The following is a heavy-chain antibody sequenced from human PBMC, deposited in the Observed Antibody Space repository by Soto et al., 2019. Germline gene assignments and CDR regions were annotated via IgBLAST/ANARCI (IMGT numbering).Heavy chain of an antibody. CDR1: TFTFTSYA. CDR3: ARDVSGAAYYYYYGMDV. J-gene: IGHJ6*02. CDR2: ISYDGSNK. V-gene: IGHV3-30-3*01. D-gene: IGHD6-19*01. Sequence: GGSLRLSCAASTFTFTSYAMHWVRQAPGKGLEWVAVISYDGSNKYYADSVKGRFTISRDNSKNTLYLQMNSLRAEDTAVYYCARDVSGAAYYYYYGMDVWGQGTTVTVSS.